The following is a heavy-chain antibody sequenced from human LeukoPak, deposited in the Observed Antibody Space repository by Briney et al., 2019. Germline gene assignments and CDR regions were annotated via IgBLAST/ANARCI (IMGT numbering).Heavy chain of an antibody. CDR3: ARSLVVAAHYSYYYMDV. Sequence: GGSLRLSCAASGFTFSSYSMNWVRQAPGEGLGWVSYISSSSSTIYYAGSVKGRFTMSRDNAKNSLYLQRDSLRAEDTAVYYCARSLVVAAHYSYYYMDVWGKGTTVTVSS. V-gene: IGHV3-48*01. CDR2: ISSSSSTI. CDR1: GFTFSSYS. J-gene: IGHJ6*03. D-gene: IGHD2-15*01.